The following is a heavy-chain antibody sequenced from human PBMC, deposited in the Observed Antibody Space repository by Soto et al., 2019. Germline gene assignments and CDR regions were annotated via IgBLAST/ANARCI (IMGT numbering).Heavy chain of an antibody. CDR2: IRYDGSNT. CDR3: AKGRSYYDSSGYYPLDY. CDR1: GFTFSSYA. V-gene: IGHV3-30*18. D-gene: IGHD3-22*01. Sequence: PGGSLRLSCVASGFTFSSYAMSWVRQAPGKGLEWVSVIRYDGSNTYFADSVKGRFTISRDNSKNTLYLQMNSLRAEDTAVYYCAKGRSYYDSSGYYPLDYWGQGALVTVSS. J-gene: IGHJ4*02.